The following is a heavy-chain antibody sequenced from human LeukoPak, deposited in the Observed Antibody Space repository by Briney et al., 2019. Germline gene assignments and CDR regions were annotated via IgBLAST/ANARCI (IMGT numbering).Heavy chain of an antibody. D-gene: IGHD3-10*01. V-gene: IGHV3-30*18. CDR2: ISYDGSNK. CDR1: EFTFSSYG. CDR3: AKDRSGYGSGSYSFDY. Sequence: GGSLRLSCAASEFTFSSYGMHWVRQAPGKGLEWVAVISYDGSNKYYADSVKGRFTISRDNSKNTLYLQMNSLRVEDTAVYYCAKDRSGYGSGSYSFDYWGQGTLVTVSS. J-gene: IGHJ4*02.